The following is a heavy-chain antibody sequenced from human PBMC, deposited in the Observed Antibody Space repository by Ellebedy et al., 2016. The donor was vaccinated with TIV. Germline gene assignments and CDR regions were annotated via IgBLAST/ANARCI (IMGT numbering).Heavy chain of an antibody. CDR3: SKPSDPNPGYSASWATYFDY. J-gene: IGHJ4*02. V-gene: IGHV3-30*18. Sequence: AGSLRLSXTASGFTFRRFRMHWVRQAPGKGLEWVGFISSDGSKKHYADSVEGRFTISRDNSQNTVFVQMNSLRVEDTAVYYCSKPSDPNPGYSASWATYFDYWGQGTLVTVSS. CDR2: ISSDGSKK. CDR1: GFTFRRFR. D-gene: IGHD6-13*01.